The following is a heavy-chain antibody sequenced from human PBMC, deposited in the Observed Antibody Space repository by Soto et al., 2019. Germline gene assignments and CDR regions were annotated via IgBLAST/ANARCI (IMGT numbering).Heavy chain of an antibody. V-gene: IGHV4-31*03. D-gene: IGHD3-3*01. J-gene: IGHJ5*02. CDR2: IYYSGST. CDR3: AREKDFWSGYYPVYWFDP. CDR1: GGSISSGGYY. Sequence: QVQLQESGPGLVKPSQTLSLTCTVSGGSISSGGYYWSWIRQHPGKGLAWIGYIYYSGSTYYNPSRKSRVTISVDTSKIQFSLKLSSGTAADTAVYYCAREKDFWSGYYPVYWFDPWGQGTLVAVSS.